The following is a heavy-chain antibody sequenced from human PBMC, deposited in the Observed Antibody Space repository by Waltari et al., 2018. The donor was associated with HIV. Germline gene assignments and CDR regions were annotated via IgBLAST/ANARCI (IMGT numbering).Heavy chain of an antibody. V-gene: IGHV4-4*07. CDR2: IYTSGST. CDR3: ARGLRLGELSLYKYAFDI. Sequence: QVQLEESGPGLVKPSETLSLTCTVPGGSISSSYWSWIRLPAGKGLEWIGRIYTSGSTNYNPSLKSRVTLSVDTSMNQFSLKLSSVTAADTAVYYCARGLRLGELSLYKYAFDIWGQGTMVTVSS. CDR1: GGSISSSY. D-gene: IGHD3-16*02. J-gene: IGHJ3*02.